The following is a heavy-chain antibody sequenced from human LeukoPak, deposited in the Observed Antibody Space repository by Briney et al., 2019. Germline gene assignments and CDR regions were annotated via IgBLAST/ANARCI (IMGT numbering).Heavy chain of an antibody. CDR3: SRNGLVDFDY. CDR1: GFAFDDFA. CDR2: IRRRAYGGAA. Sequence: GGSLRLSCTTSGFAFDDFAMSWVHQPAGQGLEWVGFIRRRAYGGAAEYAASVKGRFIISRDDSKGIAYLQMNSLKTEDTAVYYCSRNGLVDFDYWGQGSRVIVSP. V-gene: IGHV3-49*04. J-gene: IGHJ4*02.